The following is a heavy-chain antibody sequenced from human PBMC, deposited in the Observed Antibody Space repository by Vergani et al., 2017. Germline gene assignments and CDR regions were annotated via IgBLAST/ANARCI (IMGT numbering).Heavy chain of an antibody. CDR1: GDSMSPYY. V-gene: IGHV4-59*12. D-gene: IGHD3-22*01. Sequence: QVQLQESGPRLVKPSETLSLTCTVSGDSMSPYYWSWIRQPPGKGLEWIGEIYHSGSTNYNPSLKSRVTISVDKSKNQFSLKLSSVTAADTAVYYCASNGYYCLDYWGRGTLVTVSS. CDR3: ASNGYYCLDY. CDR2: IYHSGST. J-gene: IGHJ4*02.